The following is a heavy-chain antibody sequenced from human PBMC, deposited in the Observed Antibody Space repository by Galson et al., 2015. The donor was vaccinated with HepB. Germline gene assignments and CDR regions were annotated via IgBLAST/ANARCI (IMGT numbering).Heavy chain of an antibody. D-gene: IGHD2-2*01. CDR3: ARHVRQLLLNYYYGMDV. V-gene: IGHV1-18*04. CDR2: ISAYNGNT. J-gene: IGHJ6*02. CDR1: GYTFTSYG. Sequence: SVKVSCKASGYTFTSYGISWVRQAPGQGLEWMGWISAYNGNTNYAQKLQGRVTMTTDTSTSTAYMELRSLRSDDTAVYYCARHVRQLLLNYYYGMDVWGQGTTVTVSS.